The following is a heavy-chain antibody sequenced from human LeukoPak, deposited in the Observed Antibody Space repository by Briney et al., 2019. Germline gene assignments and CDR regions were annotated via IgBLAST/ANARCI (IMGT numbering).Heavy chain of an antibody. CDR3: ARDQRYFDWLFPGSYFDY. Sequence: GGSLRLSCAASGFTFSSYWMSWVRQAPGKGLEWVANIKQDGSEKYYVDSVKGRFTISRDKAKNSLYLQMNSLRAEDTAVYYCARDQRYFDWLFPGSYFDYWGQGTLVTVSS. D-gene: IGHD3-9*01. V-gene: IGHV3-7*03. CDR2: IKQDGSEK. CDR1: GFTFSSYW. J-gene: IGHJ4*02.